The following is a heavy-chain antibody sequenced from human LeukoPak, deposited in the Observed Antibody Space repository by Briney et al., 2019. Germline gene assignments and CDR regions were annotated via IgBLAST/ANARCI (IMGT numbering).Heavy chain of an antibody. D-gene: IGHD2-15*01. J-gene: IGHJ4*02. CDR1: GFTFSKYA. CDR2: IGGSGGST. Sequence: GGSLRLSCVASGFTFSKYAMSWVRQAPGKGLEWVSVIGGSGGSTYHAAPVKGRFTISRDNSKNTLYLQMISLRAEDTAVYYLGKKLGGGPTKDFDLRGQGTLV. CDR3: GKKLGGGPTKDFDL. V-gene: IGHV3-23*01.